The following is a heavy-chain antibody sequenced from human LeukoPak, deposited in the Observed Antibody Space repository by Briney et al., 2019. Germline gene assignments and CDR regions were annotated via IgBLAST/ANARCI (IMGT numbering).Heavy chain of an antibody. D-gene: IGHD3-22*01. CDR1: GFTFSSYG. CDR3: AKIGRGGDSSGYYPFDYFDY. J-gene: IGHJ4*02. V-gene: IGHV3-30*02. Sequence: GGSLRLSCAASGFTFSSYGMHWVRQAPGKGLEWVAFIRYDGSNKYYADSVKGRFTISRDNSKNTLYLQMNSLRAEDTAVYYCAKIGRGGDSSGYYPFDYFDYWGQGTLVTVSS. CDR2: IRYDGSNK.